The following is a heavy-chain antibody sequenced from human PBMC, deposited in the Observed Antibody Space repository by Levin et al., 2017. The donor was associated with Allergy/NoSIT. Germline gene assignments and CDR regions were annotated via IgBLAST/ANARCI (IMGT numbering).Heavy chain of an antibody. CDR3: AREAVQRGGMDV. CDR2: IKKDGSEK. J-gene: IGHJ6*02. Sequence: GGSLRLSCAASGFTFSNYWMSWVRQAPGKGLEWVANIKKDGSEKNYVDSVKGRFTISRDNAKNSLYLQMNSLRAEDTAVYYCAREAVQRGGMDVWGQGTTVTVSS. V-gene: IGHV3-7*01. CDR1: GFTFSNYW. D-gene: IGHD1-1*01.